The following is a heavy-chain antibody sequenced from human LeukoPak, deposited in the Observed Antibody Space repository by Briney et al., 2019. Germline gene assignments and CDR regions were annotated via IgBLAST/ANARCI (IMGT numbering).Heavy chain of an antibody. Sequence: PSETLSLTCTVSGGSISSYYWSWIRQPPGKGLEWIGYIYYSGSTNYNPSLKSRVTISVDRSKNQFSLKLSSVTAADTAVYYCARATIFGVAHKWFDPWGQGTLVTVSS. V-gene: IGHV4-59*12. J-gene: IGHJ5*02. D-gene: IGHD3-3*01. CDR1: GGSISSYY. CDR3: ARATIFGVAHKWFDP. CDR2: IYYSGST.